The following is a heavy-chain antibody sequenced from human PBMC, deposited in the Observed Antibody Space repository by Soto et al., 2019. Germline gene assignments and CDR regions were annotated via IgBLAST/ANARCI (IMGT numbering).Heavy chain of an antibody. J-gene: IGHJ4*02. CDR1: GFTFSTYW. Sequence: EVQLVESGGGLVQPGGSLRLSCAASGFTFSTYWMTLVRQAPGKGLEWVAHVKQDVSEKYNVDSVKGRFTISRDNAKNSLYLQMNSLRAEDTAVYYCARGGGHTYGRLPGVYWGQGILVTVSS. CDR3: ARGGGHTYGRLPGVY. V-gene: IGHV3-7*05. D-gene: IGHD5-18*01. CDR2: VKQDVSEK.